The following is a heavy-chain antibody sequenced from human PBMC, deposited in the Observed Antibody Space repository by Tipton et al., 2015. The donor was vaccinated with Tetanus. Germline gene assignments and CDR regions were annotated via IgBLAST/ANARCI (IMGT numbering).Heavy chain of an antibody. CDR3: ARATPSGSYFVRYYSMDV. J-gene: IGHJ6*02. CDR2: VSDSGST. V-gene: IGHV4-30-4*08. D-gene: IGHD3-22*01. Sequence: TLSLTCTVSGASISDKKYYWGWIRQAPGKGLEWIGYVSDSGSTYSNPSLRSRIIISVDTSKNQFSLILSSVTAADTAVYYCARATPSGSYFVRYYSMDVWGQGTTVVVSS. CDR1: GASISDKKYY.